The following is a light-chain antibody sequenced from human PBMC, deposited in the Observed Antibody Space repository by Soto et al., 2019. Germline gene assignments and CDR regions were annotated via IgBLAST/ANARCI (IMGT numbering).Light chain of an antibody. Sequence: VLTQSPGTLSLSPGERATISCRASQTISSTYVAWYQHKPGQAPRLLIYGASSRATGIPHRFSGRGSGTEFTLTISRLEPEDCGVYYCQQYGGSPPYTFGQGTRLEIK. CDR1: QTISSTY. V-gene: IGKV3-20*01. CDR3: QQYGGSPPYT. J-gene: IGKJ2*01. CDR2: GAS.